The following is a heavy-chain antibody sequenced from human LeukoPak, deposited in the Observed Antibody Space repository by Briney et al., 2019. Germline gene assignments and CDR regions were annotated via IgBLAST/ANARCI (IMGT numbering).Heavy chain of an antibody. D-gene: IGHD3-9*01. V-gene: IGHV3-11*04. CDR2: ISGSGYTM. CDR1: GFTFNDYF. J-gene: IGHJ1*01. CDR3: ARDPCYFENNGYPLSRQ. Sequence: GGSLRLSCRGSGFTFNDYFVTWIRQAPGKGPEWISYISGSGYTMYYADSVKGRSTISRDSGENSVFLHMSSLRDEDTAVYYCARDPCYFENNGYPLSRQWGQGTLVTVSS.